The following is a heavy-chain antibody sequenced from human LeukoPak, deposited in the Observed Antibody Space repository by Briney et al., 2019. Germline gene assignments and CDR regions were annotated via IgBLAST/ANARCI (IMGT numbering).Heavy chain of an antibody. D-gene: IGHD2-15*01. CDR2: ISAYNGNT. V-gene: IGHV1-18*01. CDR1: GYTITSYG. Sequence: ASVKVSCKASGYTITSYGISWVRQAPGQGLEWMGWISAYNGNTNYAQKLQGRVTMTTDTSTSTAYMELRSLRSDDTAVYYCARDDCSGGSCYLDYWGQGTLVTVSS. CDR3: ARDDCSGGSCYLDY. J-gene: IGHJ4*02.